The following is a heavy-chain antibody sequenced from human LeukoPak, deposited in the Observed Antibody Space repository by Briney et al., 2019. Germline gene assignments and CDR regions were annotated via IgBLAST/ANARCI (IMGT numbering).Heavy chain of an antibody. Sequence: GGSLRLSCAASGFTFSSYWMSWVRQAPGKGLEWVSYISSSSSTIYYADSVKGRFTISRDNAKNSLYLQMNSLRAEDTAVYYCARGSPVYYYDSSGGFDYWGQGTLVTVSS. J-gene: IGHJ4*02. CDR3: ARGSPVYYYDSSGGFDY. CDR1: GFTFSSYW. D-gene: IGHD3-22*01. CDR2: ISSSSSTI. V-gene: IGHV3-48*04.